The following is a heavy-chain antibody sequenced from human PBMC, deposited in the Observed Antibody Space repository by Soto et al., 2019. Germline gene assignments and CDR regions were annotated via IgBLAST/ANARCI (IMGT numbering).Heavy chain of an antibody. V-gene: IGHV4-59*08. Sequence: SETLSLTCTVSSASTSTHNWSWIRQTPGKGLEWIGFIYYGGSTNYNPSLKSRVTISVDTPKNQFSLKLSSVTAADTAVYYCAKNWNWGSLVHWGQGTLVTVSS. D-gene: IGHD7-27*01. CDR2: IYYGGST. CDR3: AKNWNWGSLVH. J-gene: IGHJ4*02. CDR1: SASTSTHN.